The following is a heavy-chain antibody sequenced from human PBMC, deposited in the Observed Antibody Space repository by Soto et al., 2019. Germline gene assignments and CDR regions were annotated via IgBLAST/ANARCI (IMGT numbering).Heavy chain of an antibody. CDR2: IIPSSGTA. CDR3: ARSQGSSTSLEIYDYYYYGMDV. CDR1: GGTFSSYA. V-gene: IGHV1-69*01. J-gene: IGHJ6*02. D-gene: IGHD2-2*01. Sequence: QVQLVQSGAEVKKPGSSVKVSCKASGGTFSSYAISWVRQAPGQGLEWMGGIIPSSGTANYAQKFQGRVTTTADESTSTAYMELGSLRSEDTAVYYCARSQGSSTSLEIYDYYYYGMDVWGHGTTVTVSS.